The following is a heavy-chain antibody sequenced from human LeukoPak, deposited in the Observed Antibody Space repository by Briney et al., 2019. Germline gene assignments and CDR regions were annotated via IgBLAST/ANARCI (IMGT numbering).Heavy chain of an antibody. CDR2: IYYSGST. J-gene: IGHJ4*02. Sequence: PSETLSLTCTVSGGSISSSSYYWGWIRQPPGKGLEWIGSIYYSGSTYYNPSLKSRVTISVDTSKNQFSLKLSSVTAADTAVYYCARDRGYSYGYRLDYWGQGTLVTVSS. D-gene: IGHD5-18*01. CDR1: GGSISSSSYY. V-gene: IGHV4-39*02. CDR3: ARDRGYSYGYRLDY.